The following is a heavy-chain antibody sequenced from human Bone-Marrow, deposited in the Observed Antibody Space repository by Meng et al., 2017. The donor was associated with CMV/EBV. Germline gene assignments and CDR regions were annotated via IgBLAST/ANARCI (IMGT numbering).Heavy chain of an antibody. J-gene: IGHJ6*02. CDR2: INPSGGST. CDR1: GYTFTSYY. CDR3: ARTLGHDYIYGMDV. D-gene: IGHD4-11*01. Sequence: ASVKVSCKASGYTFTSYYMHWVRQAPGQGLEWMGMINPSGGSTNYAQRFQGRVTMTRDTSTSTVYMELSSLRSEDTAVYDCARTLGHDYIYGMDVWGQGTTVTVSS. V-gene: IGHV1-46*01.